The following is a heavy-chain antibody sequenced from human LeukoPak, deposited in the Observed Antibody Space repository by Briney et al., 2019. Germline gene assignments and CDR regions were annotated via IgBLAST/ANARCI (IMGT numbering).Heavy chain of an antibody. D-gene: IGHD3-16*01. V-gene: IGHV4-59*08. CDR3: ARRIMITFDDGMDV. Sequence: SETLSLTCTVSGGSISSYYWSWIRQPPGKGLEWIGYIYYSGSTNYNPSLKSRVTISVDTSKNQFSLKLSSVTAADTAVYYCARRIMITFDDGMDVWGQGTTVTVSS. J-gene: IGHJ6*02. CDR1: GGSISSYY. CDR2: IYYSGST.